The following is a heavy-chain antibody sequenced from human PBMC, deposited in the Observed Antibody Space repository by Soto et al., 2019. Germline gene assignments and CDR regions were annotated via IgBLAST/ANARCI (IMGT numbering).Heavy chain of an antibody. J-gene: IGHJ4*02. D-gene: IGHD6-13*01. Sequence: QVQLVQSGAEVKKPGASVKVSCKASGYTFNSYAISWVRQAPGQGLEWMGWISAYNGNTNYAQMLKGRVTMTTDTSTSTAYMELRRLRSDDTAVYYCASDLAAGTCDYWGQGTLVTVSS. CDR1: GYTFNSYA. V-gene: IGHV1-18*01. CDR3: ASDLAAGTCDY. CDR2: ISAYNGNT.